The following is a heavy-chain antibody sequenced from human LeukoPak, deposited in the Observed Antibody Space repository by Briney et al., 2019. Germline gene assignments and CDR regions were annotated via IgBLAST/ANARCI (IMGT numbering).Heavy chain of an antibody. J-gene: IGHJ4*02. CDR2: INHSGST. D-gene: IGHD5-18*01. Sequence: PSETLSLTCAVYGGSFSGYYWGWIRQPPGKGLEWIGEINHSGSTNYNPSLKSRVTISVDTSKNQFSLKLSSVTAADTAVYYCARARYSYDLDYWGQGTLVTVSS. V-gene: IGHV4-34*01. CDR3: ARARYSYDLDY. CDR1: GGSFSGYY.